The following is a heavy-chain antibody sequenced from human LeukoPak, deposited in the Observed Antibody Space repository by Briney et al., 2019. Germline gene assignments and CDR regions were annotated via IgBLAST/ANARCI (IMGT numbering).Heavy chain of an antibody. D-gene: IGHD1-26*01. Sequence: SETLSLTCTASGGSISSYYWSWIRQPPGKGLEWIGYIYYSGSTNYNPSLKSRVTISVDTSKNQFSLKLSAVTAADTAVYYCERPSGYYYYYGMDVWGQGTTVTVSS. CDR1: GGSISSYY. V-gene: IGHV4-59*08. CDR2: IYYSGST. J-gene: IGHJ6*02. CDR3: ERPSGYYYYYGMDV.